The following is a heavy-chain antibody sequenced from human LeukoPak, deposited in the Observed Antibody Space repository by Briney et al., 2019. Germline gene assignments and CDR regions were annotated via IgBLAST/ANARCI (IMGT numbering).Heavy chain of an antibody. D-gene: IGHD3-3*01. CDR1: GGSISSYY. V-gene: IGHV4-59*01. CDR3: ARAYYDFWSGYVYYFDY. Sequence: PSETLSLTCTVSGGSISSYYWSWIRQPPGKGLEWIGYIYYSGSTNYNPSLKSRVTISVDTSKNQFSLKLSSVTAADTAVYYCARAYYDFWSGYVYYFDYWGQGTLVTVSS. CDR2: IYYSGST. J-gene: IGHJ4*02.